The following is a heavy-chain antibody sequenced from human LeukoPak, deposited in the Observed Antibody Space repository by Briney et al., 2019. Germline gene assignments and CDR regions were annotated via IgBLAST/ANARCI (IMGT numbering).Heavy chain of an antibody. Sequence: ASVKVSCKVSGYTLTELSMHWVRQAPGKGLEWMGGFDPEDGETIYAQKFQGRVTMTEDTSTDTAYMELSSLRSEDTAVYYCATDRSQRGAFDPWGQGTLVTVSS. CDR2: FDPEDGET. CDR1: GYTLTELS. D-gene: IGHD1-26*01. V-gene: IGHV1-24*01. J-gene: IGHJ5*02. CDR3: ATDRSQRGAFDP.